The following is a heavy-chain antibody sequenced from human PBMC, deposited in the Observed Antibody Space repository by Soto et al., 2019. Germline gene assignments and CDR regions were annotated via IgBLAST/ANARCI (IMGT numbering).Heavy chain of an antibody. CDR1: GGTFSNSA. D-gene: IGHD3-3*02. CDR2: IMPIFRTP. J-gene: IGHJ6*02. CDR3: ARDKDRQQLGGNYYYILDV. Sequence: QVQLEQSGAEVKKPGSSGKVSCKASGGTFSNSAISWVRQAPGQGLEWMGGIMPIFRTPDYAQKFQGRVTITADESTSTAYMELSGLKSDDTAVYYCARDKDRQQLGGNYYYILDVWGQGTTVTVSS. V-gene: IGHV1-69*12.